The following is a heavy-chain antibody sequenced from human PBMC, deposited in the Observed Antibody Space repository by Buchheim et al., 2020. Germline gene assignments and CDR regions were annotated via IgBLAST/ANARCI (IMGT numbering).Heavy chain of an antibody. J-gene: IGHJ6*02. CDR1: GFTFSSYG. CDR3: AKTRSPQLRLLEWRSYGMDV. CDR2: ISYDGGNN. Sequence: QVQLVESGGGVVQPGRSLRLSCAASGFTFSSYGMHWVRQAPGKGLEWVAVISYDGGNNFYADSVKGRFTISRDNSKNTLYLQMNSLRAEDTAVYYCAKTRSPQLRLLEWRSYGMDVWGQGTT. D-gene: IGHD3-3*01. V-gene: IGHV3-30*18.